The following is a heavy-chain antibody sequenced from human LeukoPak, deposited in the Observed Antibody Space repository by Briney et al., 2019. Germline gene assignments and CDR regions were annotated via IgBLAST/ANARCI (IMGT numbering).Heavy chain of an antibody. D-gene: IGHD6-19*01. V-gene: IGHV4-30-4*08. CDR2: IYYSGST. CDR1: SGSISSGEYY. J-gene: IGHJ4*02. Sequence: SQTLSLTCTVSSGSISSGEYYWTWIRQPPGKGLEWIGYIYYSGSTYYNPSLKSRVTISVDTSKNQFSLKLSSVAAADTAVYYCASTKYSSGWYVVRSGDPFDYWGQGTLVTVSS. CDR3: ASTKYSSGWYVVRSGDPFDY.